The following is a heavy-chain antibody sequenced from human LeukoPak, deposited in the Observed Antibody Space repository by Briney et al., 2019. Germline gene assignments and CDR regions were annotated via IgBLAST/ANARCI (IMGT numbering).Heavy chain of an antibody. V-gene: IGHV3-23*01. Sequence: HSGGSLRLSCAASGFTFSSYAMSWVRQAPGKGLEWVSAISGSGGSTYYADSVKGRFTISRDNSKNTLYLQMNSLRAEDTAVYYCAKRRSYSDYGGFDYWGQGTLVTVSS. CDR3: AKRRSYSDYGGFDY. D-gene: IGHD4-11*01. J-gene: IGHJ4*02. CDR2: ISGSGGST. CDR1: GFTFSSYA.